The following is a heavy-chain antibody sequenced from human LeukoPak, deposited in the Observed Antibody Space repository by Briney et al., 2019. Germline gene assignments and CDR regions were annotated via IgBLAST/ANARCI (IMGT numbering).Heavy chain of an antibody. D-gene: IGHD3-3*01. CDR3: ATAANTYYDFWSGYIV. J-gene: IGHJ4*02. CDR1: GSTLTELS. Sequence: GASVKVSCKVSGSTLTELSMHWVRQAPGKGLEWMGGFDPEDGETIYAQKFQGRVTMTEDTSTDTAYMELSSLRSEDTAVYYCATAANTYYDFWSGYIVWGQGTLVTVSS. CDR2: FDPEDGET. V-gene: IGHV1-24*01.